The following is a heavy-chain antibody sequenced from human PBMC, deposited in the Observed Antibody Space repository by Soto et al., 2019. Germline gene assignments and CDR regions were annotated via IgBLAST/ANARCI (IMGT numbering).Heavy chain of an antibody. J-gene: IGHJ4*02. CDR2: ISNSGDTI. Sequence: GGSLRLSCVASGFTFSYYTMSWVRQAPGKGLEWVSGISNSGDTIYYADSVKGRFTISRDNAKNSLYLQMNSLRAEDTAVYYCARGPPFGRWGQGTLVTVSS. CDR3: ARGPPFGR. D-gene: IGHD3-3*01. CDR1: GFTFSYYT. V-gene: IGHV3-48*04.